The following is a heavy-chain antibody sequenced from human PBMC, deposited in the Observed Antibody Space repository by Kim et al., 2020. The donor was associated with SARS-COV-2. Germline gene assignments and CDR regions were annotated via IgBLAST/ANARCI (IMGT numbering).Heavy chain of an antibody. CDR1: GFIFRTNA. D-gene: IGHD3-10*01. Sequence: GGSLRLSCVGSGFIFRTNAMNWVRQTPGKGLEWVSGIGGDESTHYADSVKGRFTISRDNSRNTLHLQMSSLRVENTAIYYCAKDLYYYSAMDVWGQGTTV. CDR3: AKDLYYYSAMDV. CDR2: IGGDEST. V-gene: IGHV3-23*01. J-gene: IGHJ6*02.